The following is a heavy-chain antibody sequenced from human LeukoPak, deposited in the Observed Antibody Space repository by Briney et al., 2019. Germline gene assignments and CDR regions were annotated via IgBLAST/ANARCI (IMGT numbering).Heavy chain of an antibody. CDR2: ISGDGGIT. Sequence: PGGSLRLSCAASGFTFDDYAMHWGRQAPGKGLEWVSLISGDGGITYYADSVKGRFTISRENSKNSLYLQMNRLRTEDTALYYCAKDIATSSGFDYWGQGTLVTVSS. V-gene: IGHV3-43*02. D-gene: IGHD6-19*01. CDR1: GFTFDDYA. J-gene: IGHJ4*02. CDR3: AKDIATSSGFDY.